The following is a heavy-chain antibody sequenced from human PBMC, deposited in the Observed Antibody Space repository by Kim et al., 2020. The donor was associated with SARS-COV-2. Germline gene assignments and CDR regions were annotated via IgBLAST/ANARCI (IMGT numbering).Heavy chain of an antibody. V-gene: IGHV1-58*01. D-gene: IGHD6-19*01. J-gene: IGHJ4*02. Sequence: TNYAQKFQERVTITRDMSTSTAYMELSSLRSEDTAVYYCAASSSGWIFDYWGQGTLVTVSS. CDR2: T. CDR3: AASSSGWIFDY.